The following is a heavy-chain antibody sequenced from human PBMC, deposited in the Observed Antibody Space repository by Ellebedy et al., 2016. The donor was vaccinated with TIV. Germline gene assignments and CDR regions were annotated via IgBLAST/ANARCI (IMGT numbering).Heavy chain of an antibody. CDR1: GGTFSSYA. Sequence: SVKVSXKASGGTFSSYAISWVRQAPGQGLEWMGGIIPIFGTANYAQKFQGRVTITADESTSTAYMELSSLRSEDTAVYYCARGKEPAAMHYYYYYMDVWGKGTTVTVSS. J-gene: IGHJ6*03. V-gene: IGHV1-69*13. CDR3: ARGKEPAAMHYYYYYMDV. D-gene: IGHD2-2*01. CDR2: IIPIFGTA.